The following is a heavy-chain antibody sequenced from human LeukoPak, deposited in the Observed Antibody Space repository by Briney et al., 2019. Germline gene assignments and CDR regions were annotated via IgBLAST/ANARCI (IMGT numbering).Heavy chain of an antibody. CDR3: ARVGDYYDSSGYYLFDY. V-gene: IGHV4-30-4*01. Sequence: SQTLSLTCTVSGGSISSGDYYWSWIRQPPGKGLEWIGYIYYSGSTYYNPSLKSRVTISVDTSKNQFSLKLSSVTAADTAVYYCARVGDYYDSSGYYLFDYWGQGTLVTVSS. D-gene: IGHD3-22*01. CDR2: IYYSGST. J-gene: IGHJ4*02. CDR1: GGSISSGDYY.